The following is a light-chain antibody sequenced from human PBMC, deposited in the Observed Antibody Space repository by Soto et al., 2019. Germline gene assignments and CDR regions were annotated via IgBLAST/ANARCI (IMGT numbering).Light chain of an antibody. CDR2: DTS. Sequence: EVELTQSPGTLSLSPGERATLSCRASQSVSSSHLAWYQQKRGQAPRLLIYDTSTRATGIPDRFNASASRTHFTLTISRLEPEDFAVYHCQQYGASPWTFGQGTKVDIK. CDR1: QSVSSSH. J-gene: IGKJ1*01. CDR3: QQYGASPWT. V-gene: IGKV3-20*01.